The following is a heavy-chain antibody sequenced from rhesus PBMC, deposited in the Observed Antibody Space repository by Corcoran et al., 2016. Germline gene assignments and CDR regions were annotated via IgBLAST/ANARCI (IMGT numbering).Heavy chain of an antibody. CDR1: GFTFSSYE. D-gene: IGHD3-28*01. Sequence: DVQLVESGGGLVKPGGSLRLSCVASGFTFSSYEMHWVRQAPGKGLEGVSVISDSGATIYYADSVKGRFTISRDNAKNSLFLQMNSLRAEDTAVYYCTRNYYDSGYYTGGYFDYWGQGVLVTVSS. CDR3: TRNYYDSGYYTGGYFDY. J-gene: IGHJ4*01. CDR2: ISDSGATI. V-gene: IGHV3-100*02.